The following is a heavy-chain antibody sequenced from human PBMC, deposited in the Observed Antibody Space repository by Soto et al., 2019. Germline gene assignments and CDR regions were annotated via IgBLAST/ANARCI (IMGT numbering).Heavy chain of an antibody. D-gene: IGHD2-21*01. J-gene: IGHJ5*02. V-gene: IGHV2-5*01. CDR1: GFSLNSSGVG. CDR2: IYSNGNK. Sequence: QISFKESGPSLVKPTQTLTLTCTFSGFSLNSSGVGVGWIRHPPGKGLERLAIIYSNGNKRYSPSLKNRLTITRGPSENEVVLTMPDMDPVDTGPYFCTRMTFPRPIAVFAMGWFDPWGHGALVSVPS. CDR3: TRMTFPRPIAVFAMGWFDP.